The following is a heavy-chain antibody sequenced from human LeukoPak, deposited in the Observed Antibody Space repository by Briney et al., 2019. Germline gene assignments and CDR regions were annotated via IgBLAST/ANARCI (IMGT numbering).Heavy chain of an antibody. CDR3: ARDQEGWFDP. CDR1: GFTFSNYE. CDR2: IGSSGTTI. Sequence: GGSLRLSCAASGFTFSNYEMNWVRQAPGKGLEWLSYIGSSGTTIYYADSVKGRFTISRDNAKNSLYLQLNSLRAEDTAVYYCARDQEGWFDPWGQGTLVTVSS. V-gene: IGHV3-48*03. J-gene: IGHJ5*02.